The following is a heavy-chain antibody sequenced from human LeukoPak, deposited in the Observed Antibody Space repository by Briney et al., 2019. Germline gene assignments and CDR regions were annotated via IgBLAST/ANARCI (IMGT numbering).Heavy chain of an antibody. Sequence: PSQTLSLTCTASGGSISSGGYYWSWIRQPPGKGLEWIGYIYHSGSTYYNPSLKSRVTISVDRSKNQFSLKLSSVTAADTAVYYCARSGPKYCSSTSCPNDIWGQGTMVTVSS. J-gene: IGHJ3*02. CDR1: GGSISSGGYY. V-gene: IGHV4-30-2*01. CDR2: IYHSGST. CDR3: ARSGPKYCSSTSCPNDI. D-gene: IGHD2-2*01.